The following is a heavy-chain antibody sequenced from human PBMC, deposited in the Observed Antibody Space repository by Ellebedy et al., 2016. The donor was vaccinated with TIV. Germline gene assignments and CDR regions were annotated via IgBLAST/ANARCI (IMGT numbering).Heavy chain of an antibody. CDR2: ISGVSLI. CDR1: GFIFSDYY. J-gene: IGHJ6*02. D-gene: IGHD2-21*02. CDR3: ARLTAMTVDGMDV. Sequence: GESLKISCATSGFIFSDYYMAWIRQAPGKGLEWTSYISGVSLIKYADSVKGRFTISRDNAKNLLYLQMNSLRAEDTAVYYCARLTAMTVDGMDVWGRGTTVTVSS. V-gene: IGHV3-69-1*01.